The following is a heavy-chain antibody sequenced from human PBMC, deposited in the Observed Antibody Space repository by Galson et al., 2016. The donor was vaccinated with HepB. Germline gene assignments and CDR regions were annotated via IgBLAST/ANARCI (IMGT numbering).Heavy chain of an antibody. CDR2: IYYNGNT. Sequence: TLSLTCTVSGGSVSSGTNYWGWIRQHPGKGLEWIGYIYYNGNTYYSPSLKSRLTMSIDTSKNQFSLKLTSVTAADTAVYYCARRGSGYYRDWGQGTLVTVSP. J-gene: IGHJ4*02. D-gene: IGHD3-3*01. V-gene: IGHV4-31*03. CDR3: ARRGSGYYRD. CDR1: GGSVSSGTNY.